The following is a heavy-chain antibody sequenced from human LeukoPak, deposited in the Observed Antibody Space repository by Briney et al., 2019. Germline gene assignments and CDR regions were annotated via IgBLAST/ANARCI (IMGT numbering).Heavy chain of an antibody. CDR3: ARQDYYDSSGYYYFDY. D-gene: IGHD3-22*01. V-gene: IGHV4-4*07. J-gene: IGHJ4*02. CDR1: GGSISSYY. CDR2: IYTSGST. Sequence: TSETLSLTCTVSGGSISSYYWSWIRQPAGKGLEWIGRIYTSGSTNYNPSLKSRVTISVDTSKNQFSLKLSSVTAADTAVYYCARQDYYDSSGYYYFDYWGQGTLVTVSS.